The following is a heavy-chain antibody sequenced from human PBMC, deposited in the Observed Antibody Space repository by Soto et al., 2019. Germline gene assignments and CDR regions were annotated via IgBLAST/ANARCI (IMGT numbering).Heavy chain of an antibody. J-gene: IGHJ4*02. Sequence: QVQLQESGPGLVKPSETLSLTCTVSGGSISSYYWSWIRQPPGKGLEWIGYIYYSGSTNYNPSLRSRVTMSVDPSKNHFSLKLSSVTAADTAVYYCARLWGYYNDYWGQGTLVTVSS. CDR3: ARLWGYYNDY. D-gene: IGHD3-22*01. CDR1: GGSISSYY. V-gene: IGHV4-59*08. CDR2: IYYSGST.